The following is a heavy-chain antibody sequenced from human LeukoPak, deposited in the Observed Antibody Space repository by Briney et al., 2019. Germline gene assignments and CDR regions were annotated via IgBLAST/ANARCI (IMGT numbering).Heavy chain of an antibody. J-gene: IGHJ6*03. CDR1: GGTFSSYA. CDR2: IIPIFGTA. Sequence: SVKVSCKASGGTFSSYAISWVRQAPGQGLEWMGGIIPIFGTANYAQKFQGRVTITADKSTSTAYMELSSLRSEDTAVYYCARAYRQQLVTVTYYYYMDVWGKGTTGTVSS. CDR3: ARAYRQQLVTVTYYYYMDV. D-gene: IGHD6-13*01. V-gene: IGHV1-69*06.